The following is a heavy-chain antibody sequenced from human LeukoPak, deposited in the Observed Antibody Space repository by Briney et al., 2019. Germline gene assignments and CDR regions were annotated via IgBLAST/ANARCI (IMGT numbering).Heavy chain of an antibody. J-gene: IGHJ4*02. Sequence: GGSLRLSCDASGFSISDYYMSWIRQSPGKGLEWISYITSGGASTNYADSVKGRFTISRDKAKNSVALQLNSLRAEDTAVYYCTRQRRGTYYAFHSWGQGTLVTVSS. CDR2: ITSGGAST. D-gene: IGHD3-16*01. CDR3: TRQRRGTYYAFHS. CDR1: GFSISDYY. V-gene: IGHV3-11*01.